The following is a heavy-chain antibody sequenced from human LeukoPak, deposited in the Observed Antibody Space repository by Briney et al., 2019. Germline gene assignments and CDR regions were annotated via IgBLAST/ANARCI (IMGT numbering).Heavy chain of an antibody. V-gene: IGHV3-23*01. Sequence: GVSLRLSCAASGFTFSSYALNWVRQAPGKGLEWVSSFGAAGGGTYYADSVQGRFTMSRDNSKNTLYLQMNSLRAEDTAIYFCARLYSSGWSDSWGQGTLVTVSS. CDR1: GFTFSSYA. J-gene: IGHJ5*01. CDR3: ARLYSSGWSDS. D-gene: IGHD3-22*01. CDR2: FGAAGGGT.